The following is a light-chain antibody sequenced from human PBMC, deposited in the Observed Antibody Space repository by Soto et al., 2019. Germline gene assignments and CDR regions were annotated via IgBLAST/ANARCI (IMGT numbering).Light chain of an antibody. CDR1: QSARDH. CDR3: QQHNDWPPST. J-gene: IGKJ2*01. CDR2: GSS. V-gene: IGKV3-15*01. Sequence: ETLLTQSPATLSVSPGERATLSCRASQSARDHLAWYQQKPGQAPRLLIYGSSTRAPGIPDRFSGSGFGTEFSLTISSLQSADFAVYYCQQHNDWPPSTFGQGTKLEIK.